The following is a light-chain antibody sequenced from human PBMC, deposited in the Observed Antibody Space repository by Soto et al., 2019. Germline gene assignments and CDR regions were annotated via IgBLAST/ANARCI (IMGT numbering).Light chain of an antibody. CDR3: CSYTSSSTYV. J-gene: IGLJ1*01. Sequence: HSVLTQPASVSGSPGQSITISCTGTSSDFGGYNFVSWYQLHPGKAPKLIIYEVSDRPSGVSSRFSGSKSGNTASLTISGLQAEDEADYFCCSYTSSSTYVFGTGTKV. CDR2: EVS. CDR1: SSDFGGYNF. V-gene: IGLV2-14*01.